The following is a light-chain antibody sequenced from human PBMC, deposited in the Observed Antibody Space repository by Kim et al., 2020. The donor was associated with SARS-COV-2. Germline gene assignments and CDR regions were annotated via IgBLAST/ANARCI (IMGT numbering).Light chain of an antibody. V-gene: IGKV3-15*01. CDR2: NAS. CDR3: HHYYNWPRT. J-gene: IGKJ1*01. Sequence: VSPGESATLSCRASQSVSSKLAWYQQKPGQGPRLLIYNASARATGMPAGFSGSGSGTEFTLTISRLQSEDFAVYYCHHYYNWPRTFGQGTKVDIK. CDR1: QSVSSK.